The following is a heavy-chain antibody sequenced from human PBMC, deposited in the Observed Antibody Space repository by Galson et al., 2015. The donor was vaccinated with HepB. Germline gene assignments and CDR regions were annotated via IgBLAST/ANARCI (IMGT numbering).Heavy chain of an antibody. CDR3: AKDPYLYHALAGNVAGFDY. CDR2: IPYDGRNK. D-gene: IGHD6-19*01. CDR1: CVTFSNYG. Sequence: SLRLSCTASCVTFSNYGVHWVRQAPRKGLQWVTVIPYDGRNKHYADSVKGRFNISRDNSKNMAYLQMNSLRAEDTALYYYAKDPYLYHALAGNVAGFDYWGQGTLVTVSS. V-gene: IGHV3-30*18. J-gene: IGHJ4*02.